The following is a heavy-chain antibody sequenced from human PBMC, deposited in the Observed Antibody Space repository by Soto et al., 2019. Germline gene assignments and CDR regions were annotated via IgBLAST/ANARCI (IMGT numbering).Heavy chain of an antibody. Sequence: GGSLRLSCAASGFTFSSYAMSWVRQAPGKGLEWVSAISGSGGSTYYADSVKGRFTISRDNSKNTLYLQMNSLRAEDKAVYCCAKDGEAAPKDYWGQGTLVTVSS. V-gene: IGHV3-23*01. CDR3: AKDGEAAPKDY. D-gene: IGHD2-15*01. CDR1: GFTFSSYA. J-gene: IGHJ4*02. CDR2: ISGSGGST.